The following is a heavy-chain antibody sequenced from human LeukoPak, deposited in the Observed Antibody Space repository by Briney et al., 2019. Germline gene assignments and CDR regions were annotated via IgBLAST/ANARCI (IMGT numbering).Heavy chain of an antibody. D-gene: IGHD3-22*01. CDR3: ARQEPDYYDSSGPIDY. CDR2: IYYSGST. CDR1: GGSINSYY. J-gene: IGHJ4*02. V-gene: IGHV4-59*08. Sequence: SETLSLTCTVSGGSINSYYWSWIRQPPGKGLEWIGYIYYSGSTNYNPSLKSRATISVDTSKNQFSLKLSSVTAADTAVYYCARQEPDYYDSSGPIDYWGQGTLVTVSS.